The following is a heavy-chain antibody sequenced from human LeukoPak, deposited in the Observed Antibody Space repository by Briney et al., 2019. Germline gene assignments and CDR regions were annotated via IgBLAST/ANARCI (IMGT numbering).Heavy chain of an antibody. V-gene: IGHV3-11*01. D-gene: IGHD3-22*01. CDR3: AREYYYDSSGYFDY. CDR1: GFTFSDYC. J-gene: IGHJ4*02. Sequence: MPGGSLRLSCAASGFTFSDYCMSWIRQAPGKGLEWVSYISSSGSTIYYADSVKGRFTISRDNAKNSLYLQMNSLRAEDTAVYYCAREYYYDSSGYFDYWGQGTLVTVSS. CDR2: ISSSGSTI.